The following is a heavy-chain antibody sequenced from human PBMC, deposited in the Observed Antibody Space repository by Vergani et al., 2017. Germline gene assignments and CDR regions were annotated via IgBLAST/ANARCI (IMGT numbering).Heavy chain of an antibody. D-gene: IGHD3-22*01. CDR2: INHSGST. CDR1: GGSFSGYY. Sequence: QVQLQQWGAGLLKPSETLSLTCAVYGGSFSGYYWSWIRQPPGKGLEWIGEINHSGSTNYNPSLKSRVTISVDTSKNQFSLKLSSVTAADTAVYYCAREDYYDSSGPYLARYYYGMDVWGQGTTVTVSS. CDR3: AREDYYDSSGPYLARYYYGMDV. V-gene: IGHV4-34*01. J-gene: IGHJ6*02.